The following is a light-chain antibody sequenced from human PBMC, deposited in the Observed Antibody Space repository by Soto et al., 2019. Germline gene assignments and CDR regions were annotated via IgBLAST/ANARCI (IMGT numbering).Light chain of an antibody. V-gene: IGLV2-14*01. J-gene: IGLJ3*02. CDR2: DVS. CDR3: SSYTSSSTPSWV. CDR1: SSDVGGYNY. Sequence: QSVLTQPASVSGSPGQSITISCTGTSSDVGGYNYVSWYQQHPGKAPKLMIYDVSNRPSGVSNRFSGSKSGNTASLTISGLQAEDEADYYCSSYTSSSTPSWVFGGGTKVTVL.